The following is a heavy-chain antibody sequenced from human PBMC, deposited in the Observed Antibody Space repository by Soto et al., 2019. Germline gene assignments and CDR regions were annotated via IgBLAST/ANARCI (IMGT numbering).Heavy chain of an antibody. CDR3: ARGGVRTTFRH. Sequence: QVQLQESGPGLVQPSQTLSLTCTVSGVSISSGGFYWSWIRQHPGKGLEWIGYIYDIGNTYYNPSLESRLTISGDTSKNQFSLGLNSVTAADTAVYYCARGGVRTTFRHWGQGTLVTVSS. CDR2: IYDIGNT. J-gene: IGHJ4*02. CDR1: GVSISSGGFY. V-gene: IGHV4-31*03. D-gene: IGHD3-10*01.